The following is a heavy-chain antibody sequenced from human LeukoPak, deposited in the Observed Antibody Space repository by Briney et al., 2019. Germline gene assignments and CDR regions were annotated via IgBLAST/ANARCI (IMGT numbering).Heavy chain of an antibody. J-gene: IGHJ4*02. CDR2: IIPILGIA. D-gene: IGHD3-9*01. CDR1: GGTFSSYA. V-gene: IGHV1-69*04. Sequence: SVKVSCKASGGTFSSYAISWVRQAPGQGLEWMGRIIPILGIANYAQKFQGRVTITADKSTSTAYMELSSLRSKDTAVYYCARSYYDILTGQVGVHYYFDYWGQGTLVTVSS. CDR3: ARSYYDILTGQVGVHYYFDY.